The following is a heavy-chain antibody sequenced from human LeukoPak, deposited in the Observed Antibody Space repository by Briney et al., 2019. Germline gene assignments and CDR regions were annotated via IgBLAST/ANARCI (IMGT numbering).Heavy chain of an antibody. D-gene: IGHD3-3*01. Sequence: ASVKVSCKASGYTFTRYYMHWVRQAPGQGLEWMGWINPNSGGTNYAQKFQGRVTMTRDTSISTAYMELSRLRSDDTAVYYCHLEWSIFDWFDPWGQGTLVTVSS. CDR3: HLEWSIFDWFDP. CDR2: INPNSGGT. J-gene: IGHJ5*02. V-gene: IGHV1-2*02. CDR1: GYTFTRYY.